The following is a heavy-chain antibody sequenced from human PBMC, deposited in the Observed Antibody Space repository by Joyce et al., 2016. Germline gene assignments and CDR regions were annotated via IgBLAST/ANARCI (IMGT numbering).Heavy chain of an antibody. CDR2: IRPDGTT. CDR1: GGSMYGFF. D-gene: IGHD2-15*01. CDR3: ARDCYSQHDGTYRDYCDF. V-gene: IGHV4-4*07. Sequence: ESGPGLVTPSETLSLSCTVSGGSMYGFFWSWIRQPAGKGLEWIGRIRPDGTTHYNPSLESRLTMSIDSPRSQFSLTLTSVTAADSAVYYCARDCYSQHDGTYRDYCDFWGQGSLVTVSS. J-gene: IGHJ4*02.